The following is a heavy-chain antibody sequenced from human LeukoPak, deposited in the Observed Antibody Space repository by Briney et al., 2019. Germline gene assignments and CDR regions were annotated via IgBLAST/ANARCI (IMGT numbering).Heavy chain of an antibody. CDR2: ISSSSSYI. CDR3: AREAFRGGDCYDY. D-gene: IGHD2-21*01. J-gene: IGHJ4*02. Sequence: PGGSLRLSCAASGFIFSSYSMNWVRQAPGKGLEWVSSISSSSSYIYYADSVKGRFTISRDNAKNSLYLQMNSLRAEDTAVYYCAREAFRGGDCYDYWGQGTLVTVSS. CDR1: GFIFSSYS. V-gene: IGHV3-21*01.